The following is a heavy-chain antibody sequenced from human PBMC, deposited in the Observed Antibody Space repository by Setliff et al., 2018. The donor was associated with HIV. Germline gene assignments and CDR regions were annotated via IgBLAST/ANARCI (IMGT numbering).Heavy chain of an antibody. J-gene: IGHJ6*02. CDR1: GFTFRDYY. Sequence: GGSLRLSCAASGFTFRDYYMSWIRQAPGKGLEWISFISSTSTIVYYADSVKGRFTISRDNAKMSLYLQVNSLSAEETAVYYCARDRGPYGDNGMDVWGQGTTVTVSS. D-gene: IGHD4-17*01. CDR2: ISSTSTIV. CDR3: ARDRGPYGDNGMDV. V-gene: IGHV3-11*01.